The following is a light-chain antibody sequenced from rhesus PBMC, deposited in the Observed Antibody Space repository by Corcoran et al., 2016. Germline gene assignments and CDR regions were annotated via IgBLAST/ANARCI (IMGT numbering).Light chain of an antibody. CDR1: QSVGSY. J-gene: IGKJ2*01. CDR3: PQSSNS. CDR2: GAA. Sequence: ETVVTQSPATLSLSPGERATLSCRASQSVGSYLAWYQQKPGQAPRLLIYGAASRATGIPDRFSGSGSGTDFTLTIRSLEPEDVGVYYCPQSSNSFGQGTKVEIK. V-gene: IGKV3-24*04.